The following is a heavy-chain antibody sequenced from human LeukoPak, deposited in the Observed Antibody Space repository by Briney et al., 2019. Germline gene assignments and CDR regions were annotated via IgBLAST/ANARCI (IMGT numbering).Heavy chain of an antibody. V-gene: IGHV3-7*01. CDR1: GFIFSNYW. D-gene: IGHD5-12*01. Sequence: GGSLRLSCTASGFIFSNYWMTWVRQAPGKGLEWVAQINQDGSKEYYIDSVKAPFSISRDNARNSLSLQMNSLRAEDTAVYYCVRDGGVSGYDLLDYWGQGTLVTVSS. CDR3: VRDGGVSGYDLLDY. CDR2: INQDGSKE. J-gene: IGHJ4*02.